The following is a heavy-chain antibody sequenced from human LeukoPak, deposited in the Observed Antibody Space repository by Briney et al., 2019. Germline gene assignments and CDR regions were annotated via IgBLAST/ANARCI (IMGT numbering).Heavy chain of an antibody. Sequence: PGGSLRLSCAASGFTFSSYAMSWVRQAPGKGLEWVSAISGSGGSTYYADSVKGRFTISRDNSKNTLYLQMNSLRAEDTAVYYCAKGYCSSTSCYPINWFDPWGQGTLVTVSS. V-gene: IGHV3-23*01. CDR2: ISGSGGST. J-gene: IGHJ5*02. CDR1: GFTFSSYA. D-gene: IGHD2-2*01. CDR3: AKGYCSSTSCYPINWFDP.